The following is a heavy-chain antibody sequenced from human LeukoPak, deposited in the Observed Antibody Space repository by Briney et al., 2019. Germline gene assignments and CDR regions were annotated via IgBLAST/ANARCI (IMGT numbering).Heavy chain of an antibody. Sequence: QPWGSLTLTCIVSGFSISNGAYHWVWQAPGKGLEWLSYISSSGNTIYYADSVKGRFTISGDNSKNSLYLQMNSLRAEDTAVYYCATGPPSSWYYFYFCGQGALVTVSS. V-gene: IGHV3-48*03. CDR2: ISSSGNTI. J-gene: IGHJ4*02. D-gene: IGHD6-13*01. CDR3: ATGPPSSWYYFYF. CDR1: GFSISNGA.